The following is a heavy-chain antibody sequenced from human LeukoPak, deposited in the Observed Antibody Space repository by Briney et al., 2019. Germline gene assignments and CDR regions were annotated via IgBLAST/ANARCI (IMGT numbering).Heavy chain of an antibody. CDR2: FDPEDGET. Sequence: ASVKVSCKVSGYTLTELSMHWVRQAPGKGLEWMGGFDPEDGETIYAQKFQGRVTMTEDTSTDTAYMELSSLRSEDTAVYYCATDAGYDSSGCYYGLYYWGQGTLVTVSS. J-gene: IGHJ4*02. D-gene: IGHD3-22*01. CDR3: ATDAGYDSSGCYYGLYY. CDR1: GYTLTELS. V-gene: IGHV1-24*01.